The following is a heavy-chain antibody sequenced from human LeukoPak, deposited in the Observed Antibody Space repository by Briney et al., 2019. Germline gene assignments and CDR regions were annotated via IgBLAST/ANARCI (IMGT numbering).Heavy chain of an antibody. CDR3: ARSTVTMSDDY. Sequence: ASVKVSCKASGGTFSSYAISWVRQAPGQGLEWMGWMNPNSGNTGYAQKFQGRVTMTRNTSISTAYMELSSLRSEDTAVYYCARSTVTMSDDYWGQGTLVTVSS. CDR2: MNPNSGNT. V-gene: IGHV1-8*02. D-gene: IGHD4-17*01. J-gene: IGHJ4*02. CDR1: GGTFSSYA.